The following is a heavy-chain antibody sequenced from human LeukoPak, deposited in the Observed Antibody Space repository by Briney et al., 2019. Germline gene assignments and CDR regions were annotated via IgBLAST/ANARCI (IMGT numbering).Heavy chain of an antibody. V-gene: IGHV1-46*01. Sequence: GASVKVSCKASGGTFSSYAISWVRQAPGQGLEWMGIIDPSDGSTIYAQKFQGRVTMTRDTSTSTVHMELSSLRSDDTAVYYCTRDESGTRRGWFEYWGQGTLVTVSS. CDR1: GGTFSSYA. J-gene: IGHJ5*01. CDR2: IDPSDGST. CDR3: TRDESGTRRGWFEY.